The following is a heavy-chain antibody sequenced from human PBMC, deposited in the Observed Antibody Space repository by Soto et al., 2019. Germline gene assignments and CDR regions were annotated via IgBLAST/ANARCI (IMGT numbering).Heavy chain of an antibody. CDR2: VNPILSLS. J-gene: IGHJ4*02. V-gene: IGHV1-69*02. D-gene: IGHD3-10*01. Sequence: QVQLVQSGAEVKRPGSSVKVSCKASGDTFSFYSINWVRQAPGLGLEWMGRVNPILSLSNYAQRFQGRVTMTADKPTSTAYMVISSLRPEDTAIYYCATSYGSGYRAFDYWGQGAQVIVS. CDR1: GDTFSFYS. CDR3: ATSYGSGYRAFDY.